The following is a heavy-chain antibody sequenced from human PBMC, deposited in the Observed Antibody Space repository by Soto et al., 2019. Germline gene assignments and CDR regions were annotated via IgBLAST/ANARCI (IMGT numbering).Heavy chain of an antibody. CDR1: GFSLSTSGVA. Sequence: QITLKESGPTLVKPTQTLTLTCTFSGFSLSTSGVAVGWIRQPPGKALEWLALIYWDDDKRYSPSLKSRLTITKDPYKNQVVLTMTNMDPVDTATYYCAHRRGYYGSGSYSGMFWFDPWGQGTLVTVSS. D-gene: IGHD3-10*01. J-gene: IGHJ5*02. V-gene: IGHV2-5*02. CDR3: AHRRGYYGSGSYSGMFWFDP. CDR2: IYWDDDK.